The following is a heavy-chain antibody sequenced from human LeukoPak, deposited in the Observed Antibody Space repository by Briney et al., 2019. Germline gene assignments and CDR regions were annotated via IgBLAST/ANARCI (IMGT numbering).Heavy chain of an antibody. Sequence: GGSLRLSCAASGFTFSSYSMNWVRQAPGKGLEWVSSISSSSSYIYYADSVKGRFTISRDNAKNSLYLRMNSLRAEDTAVYYCARDRSSWYNFDYWGQGTLVTVSS. CDR1: GFTFSSYS. CDR2: ISSSSSYI. D-gene: IGHD6-13*01. V-gene: IGHV3-21*01. J-gene: IGHJ4*02. CDR3: ARDRSSWYNFDY.